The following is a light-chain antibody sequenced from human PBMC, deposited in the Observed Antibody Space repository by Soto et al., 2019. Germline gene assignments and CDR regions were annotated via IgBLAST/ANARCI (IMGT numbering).Light chain of an antibody. CDR2: GIS. CDR3: QQYVTSSPRT. V-gene: IGKV3-20*01. CDR1: HTISSSY. Sequence: EIVVTQSPVTLSVSPGQRDTLSCRAIHTISSSYLAWYQQKPGQAPRLLMYGISRRATGIPDRFSGSGSGTDFTLTITRLEPEDFAVYYCQQYVTSSPRTFGQGTKVDIK. J-gene: IGKJ1*01.